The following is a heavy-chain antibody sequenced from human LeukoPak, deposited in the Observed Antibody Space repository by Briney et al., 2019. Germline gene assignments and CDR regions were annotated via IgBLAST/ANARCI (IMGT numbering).Heavy chain of an antibody. V-gene: IGHV3-23*01. CDR1: GFTFDDYA. CDR3: AKDPSSGWS. CDR2: ISGSGGST. J-gene: IGHJ5*02. D-gene: IGHD6-19*01. Sequence: PGGSLRLSCAASGFTFDDYAMHWVRQAPGKGLEWVSAISGSGGSTYYADSVKGRFTISRDNSKNTLYLQMNSLRAEDTTVYYCAKDPSSGWSWGQGTLVTVSS.